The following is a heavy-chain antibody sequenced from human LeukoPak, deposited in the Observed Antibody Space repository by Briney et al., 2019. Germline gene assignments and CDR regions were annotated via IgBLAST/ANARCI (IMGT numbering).Heavy chain of an antibody. D-gene: IGHD6-13*01. Sequence: SETLSLTCTVSGYSISSGYYWGWIRQPPGKGLEWIGSIYHSGSTYYNPSLKSRVTISVDTSKNQFSPKLSSVTAADTAVYYCARVPGYSSSKHFDYWGQGTLVTVSS. CDR2: IYHSGST. CDR3: ARVPGYSSSKHFDY. CDR1: GYSISSGYY. J-gene: IGHJ4*02. V-gene: IGHV4-38-2*02.